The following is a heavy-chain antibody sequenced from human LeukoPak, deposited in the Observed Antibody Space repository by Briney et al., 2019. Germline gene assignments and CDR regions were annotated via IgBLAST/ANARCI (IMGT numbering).Heavy chain of an antibody. V-gene: IGHV4-30-4*01. CDR1: GGSISSGVYY. CDR3: AREGYSNYRSNWFDP. CDR2: IYYSGST. Sequence: PSETLSLTCTVSGGSISSGVYYWSWIRQPPGKGLEWIGYIYYSGSTYYNPSLKSRVTISVDTSKNQFSLKLSSVTAADTAVYYCAREGYSNYRSNWFDPWGQGTLVTVSS. J-gene: IGHJ5*02. D-gene: IGHD4-11*01.